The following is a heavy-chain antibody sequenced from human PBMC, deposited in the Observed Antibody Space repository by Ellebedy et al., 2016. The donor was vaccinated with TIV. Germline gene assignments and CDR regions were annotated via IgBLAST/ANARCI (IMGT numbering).Heavy chain of an antibody. V-gene: IGHV1-18*01. CDR1: GYTFTSYG. Sequence: ASVKVSCKASGYTFTSYGISWVRQAPGQGLEWMGWISAYNGNTNYAQKLQGRVTMTTDTSTSTAYMELRSLRSDDTAVYYCARDEYSYGSYYYDGRDVWGQGTTVTVSS. CDR3: ARDEYSYGSYYYDGRDV. CDR2: ISAYNGNT. J-gene: IGHJ6*02. D-gene: IGHD5-18*01.